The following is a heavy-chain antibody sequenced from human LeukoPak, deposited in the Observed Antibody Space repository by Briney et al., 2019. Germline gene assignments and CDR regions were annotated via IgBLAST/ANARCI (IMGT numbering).Heavy chain of an antibody. J-gene: IGHJ5*02. CDR1: GGSFSGYY. Sequence: SETLSLTCAVYGGSFSGYYWSWIRQPPGKGLEWIGEINHSGSTNYNPSLKSRVTISVDTSKNQFSLKLSSVTAADTAVYYCARCPPRNYCSGGSCYNKKNWFDPWGQGTLVTVSS. D-gene: IGHD2-15*01. CDR2: INHSGST. CDR3: ARCPPRNYCSGGSCYNKKNWFDP. V-gene: IGHV4-34*01.